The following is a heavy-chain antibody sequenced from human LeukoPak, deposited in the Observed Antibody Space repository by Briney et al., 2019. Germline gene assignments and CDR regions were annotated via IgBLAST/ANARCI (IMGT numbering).Heavy chain of an antibody. Sequence: GGALRLSYAASGFTFSNAWMSWVRQAPGKGLEWVGRIKSKTDGGTTDYAAPVKGRFTISRDDSKNTLYLQKNSLKTEDTAVYYCTTGCRSSSDCYYYYYYMDVWGKGTTVTVCS. J-gene: IGHJ6*03. V-gene: IGHV3-15*01. CDR2: IKSKTDGGTT. D-gene: IGHD6-6*01. CDR3: TTGCRSSSDCYYYYYYMDV. CDR1: GFTFSNAW.